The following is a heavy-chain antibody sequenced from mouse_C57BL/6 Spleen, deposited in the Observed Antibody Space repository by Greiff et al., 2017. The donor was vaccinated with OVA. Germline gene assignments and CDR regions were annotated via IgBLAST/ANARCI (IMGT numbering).Heavy chain of an antibody. V-gene: IGHV5-16*01. D-gene: IGHD1-1*01. Sequence: EVKLVESEGGLVQPGSSMKLSCTASGFTFSDYYVAWVRQVPEKGLEWVANINYDGSSTYYLDSLKSRFIISRDNAKNILYLQMSSLKSEDTATYYCARGSSWYFDVWGTGTTVTVSS. J-gene: IGHJ1*03. CDR1: GFTFSDYY. CDR2: INYDGSST. CDR3: ARGSSWYFDV.